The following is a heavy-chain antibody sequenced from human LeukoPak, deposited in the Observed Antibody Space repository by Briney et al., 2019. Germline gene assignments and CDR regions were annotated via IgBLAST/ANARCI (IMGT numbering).Heavy chain of an antibody. D-gene: IGHD3-22*01. V-gene: IGHV1-8*01. J-gene: IGHJ4*02. Sequence: GASVKVSCKASGYTFTSYDINWVRQATGQGLEWMGWMNPNSGNTGYAQKFQGGVTMTRNTSISTAYLEMSSLTSEDTAVYYCARGHGVWYYFDSSGSLFDYWGQGTLVTVSS. CDR2: MNPNSGNT. CDR1: GYTFTSYD. CDR3: ARGHGVWYYFDSSGSLFDY.